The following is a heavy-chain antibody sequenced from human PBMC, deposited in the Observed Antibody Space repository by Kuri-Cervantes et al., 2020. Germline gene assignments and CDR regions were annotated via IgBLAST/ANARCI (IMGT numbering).Heavy chain of an antibody. D-gene: IGHD1-26*01. Sequence: GGSLRLSCAASGFSFSNYAMSWVRQAPGKGLEWVSGISGSGGSTYYADSVKGRFTISRDNAKNTLYLQMNSLRAEDTAFYYCAREGEVGVTHFDYWGQGTLVTVSS. CDR2: ISGSGGST. CDR1: GFSFSNYA. V-gene: IGHV3-23*01. CDR3: AREGEVGVTHFDY. J-gene: IGHJ4*02.